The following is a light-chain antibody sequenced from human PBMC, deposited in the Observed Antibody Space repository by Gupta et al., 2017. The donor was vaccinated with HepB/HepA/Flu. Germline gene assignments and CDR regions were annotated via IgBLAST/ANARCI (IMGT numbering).Light chain of an antibody. CDR3: QVWDTRTDHPVV. J-gene: IGLJ2*01. V-gene: IGLV3-21*03. CDR2: EDT. Sequence: SYILTQPPSVSVAPGRTDRITCGGNNIGTKSVHWYQQRPGQAPLVVIYEDTNRPSGIPERISGSNSGNTATLTISRVEAGDEADYYCQVWDTRTDHPVVFGGGTKLTV. CDR1: NIGTKS.